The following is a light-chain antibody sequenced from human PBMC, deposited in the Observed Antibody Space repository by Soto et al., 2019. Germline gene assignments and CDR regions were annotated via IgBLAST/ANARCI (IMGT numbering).Light chain of an antibody. Sequence: VMTHTPLSLSGTPGQPASISFKFSQSLLHNGGVTFVFWYLQKTGQSPHLQIYEVSNRFSGVPDSFSGSGSGTDFTIEISRVEAEDVGIYYCMQSTQLPPTFGQGTRLESK. CDR3: MQSTQLPPT. CDR1: QSLLHNGGVTF. V-gene: IGKV2D-29*02. J-gene: IGKJ5*01. CDR2: EVS.